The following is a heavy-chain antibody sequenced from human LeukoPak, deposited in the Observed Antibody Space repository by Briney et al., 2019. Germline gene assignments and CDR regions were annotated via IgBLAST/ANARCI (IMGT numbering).Heavy chain of an antibody. D-gene: IGHD4/OR15-4a*01. V-gene: IGHV3-53*01. CDR2: IYSGTI. CDR1: GFTVSSNS. CDR3: ARRAGAYSHPYDY. J-gene: IGHJ4*02. Sequence: GGSLRLSCTVSGFTVSSNSMSWVRQAPGKGLGWVSFIYSGTIHYSDSVTGRFTISRDNSKNTLYLQMNSLRAEDTAVYYCARRAGAYSHPYDYWGQGTLVTVSS.